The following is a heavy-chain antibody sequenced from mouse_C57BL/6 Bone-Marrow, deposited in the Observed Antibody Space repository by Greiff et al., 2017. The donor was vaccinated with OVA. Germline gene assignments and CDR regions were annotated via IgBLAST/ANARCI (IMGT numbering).Heavy chain of an antibody. J-gene: IGHJ2*01. CDR2: IYPSDSET. CDR3: ARSGYYGSSPLNY. CDR1: GYTFTSYW. Sequence: QVQLQQPGAELVRPGSSVKLSCKASGYTFTSYWMDWVKQRPGQGLEWIGNIYPSDSETHYNQKFKDKATLTVDKSTSTAYMQLSSLTSEDSAVYYCARSGYYGSSPLNYWGQGTTLTVSS. D-gene: IGHD1-1*01. V-gene: IGHV1-61*01.